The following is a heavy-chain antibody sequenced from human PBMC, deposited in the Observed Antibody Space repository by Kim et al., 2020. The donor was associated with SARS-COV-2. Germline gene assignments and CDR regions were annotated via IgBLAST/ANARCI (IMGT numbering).Heavy chain of an antibody. V-gene: IGHV3-11*06. D-gene: IGHD3-9*01. CDR3: ARDVRLNCDWLFPQAFDI. Sequence: KGRFTISRDNAKNSLYLQMNSLRAEDTAVYYCARDVRLNCDWLFPQAFDIWGQGTMVTVSS. J-gene: IGHJ3*02.